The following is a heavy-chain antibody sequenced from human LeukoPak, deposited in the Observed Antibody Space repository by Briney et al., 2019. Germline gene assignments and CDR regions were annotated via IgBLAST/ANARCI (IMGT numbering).Heavy chain of an antibody. CDR2: IYYSGST. D-gene: IGHD1-26*01. V-gene: IGHV4-30-4*08. Sequence: LRLSCAASGFTFSDYYMSWIRQPPGKGLEWIGYIYYSGSTYYNPSLKSRVTISVDTSKNQFSLKLSSVTAADTAVYYCARDYSGSYHFFDYWGQGTLVTVSS. CDR1: GFTFSDYY. J-gene: IGHJ4*02. CDR3: ARDYSGSYHFFDY.